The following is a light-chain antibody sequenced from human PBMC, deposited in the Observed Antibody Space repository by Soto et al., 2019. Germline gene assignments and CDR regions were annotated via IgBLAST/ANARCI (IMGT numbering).Light chain of an antibody. CDR1: INDVGGYNF. J-gene: IGLJ2*01. V-gene: IGLV2-11*01. Sequence: QSVLTQPRSVSGSPEQSVAISCTGTINDVGGYNFVSWYQQYPGKAPKLMIYDVSQRPSGVPDRFSGSKSGNSASLTISGLQAEDEADYYCCSYAGNYVIFGGGTKLTVL. CDR2: DVS. CDR3: CSYAGNYVI.